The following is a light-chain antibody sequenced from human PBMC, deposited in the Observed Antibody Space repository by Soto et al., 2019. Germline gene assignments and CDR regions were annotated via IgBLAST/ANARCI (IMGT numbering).Light chain of an antibody. CDR2: FGS. CDR1: RSLYSGGYTY. Sequence: DTVMTQSPFSLPVTPGEPASISCRSSRSLYSGGYTYLDWYLQKPGQPPQLLISFGSNRASGVPDRFSGSGSGTDFTLEINRVEAEDLGVYYCMQTLQTPLTFGGGTKVEI. J-gene: IGKJ4*01. V-gene: IGKV2-28*01. CDR3: MQTLQTPLT.